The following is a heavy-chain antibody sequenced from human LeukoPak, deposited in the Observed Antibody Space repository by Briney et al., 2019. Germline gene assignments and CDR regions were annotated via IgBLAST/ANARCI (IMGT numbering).Heavy chain of an antibody. D-gene: IGHD6-13*01. J-gene: IGHJ4*02. CDR2: INHSGST. Sequence: SQTLSLTCTVPGGSISSGDYYWSWIRQPPGKGLEWIGYINHSGSTYYKPSLKSRVTISVDRSKNHFSLNLSYVTAADTAVYYCAREEGGAAGKGFDYWGQGTPVAVSS. CDR1: GGSISSGDYY. V-gene: IGHV4-30-2*01. CDR3: AREEGGAAGKGFDY.